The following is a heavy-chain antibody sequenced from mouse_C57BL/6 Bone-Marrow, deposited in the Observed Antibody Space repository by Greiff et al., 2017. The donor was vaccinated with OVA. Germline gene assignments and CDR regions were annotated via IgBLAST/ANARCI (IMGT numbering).Heavy chain of an antibody. CDR2: ILPSIGRT. J-gene: IGHJ2*02. V-gene: IGHV15-2*01. CDR1: DSEVFPIAY. Sequence: VKLQQSGSELRSPGSSVKLSCKDFDSEVFPIAYMSWVRQKPGHGFEWIGGILPSIGRTNYGEKFEDKATWDADTLSNTAYLELNSLTSEDSAIYYSARATLPYYFDYWGQGTSLTVSS. CDR3: ARATLPYYFDY. D-gene: IGHD5-5*01.